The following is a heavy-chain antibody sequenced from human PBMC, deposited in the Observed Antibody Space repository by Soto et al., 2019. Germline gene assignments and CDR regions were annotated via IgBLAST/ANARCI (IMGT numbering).Heavy chain of an antibody. CDR1: GFIFSSFT. D-gene: IGHD1-1*01. Sequence: EVQLVESGGGLVKPGGSLRLSCVGSGFIFSSFTMTWVRQAPGMGLQYLASISKSSSLIYYADSVRGRFIISRDNSKDSVFLPMYSLRAEDTAMYYCVRGDDRVDWGQGTLVTVSS. J-gene: IGHJ4*02. CDR2: ISKSSSLI. CDR3: VRGDDRVD. V-gene: IGHV3-21*01.